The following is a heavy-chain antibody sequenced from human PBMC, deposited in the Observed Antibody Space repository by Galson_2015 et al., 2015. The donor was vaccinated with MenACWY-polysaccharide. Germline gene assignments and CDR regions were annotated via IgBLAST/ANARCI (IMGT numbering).Heavy chain of an antibody. V-gene: IGHV3-53*01. CDR1: GFTVSSNY. CDR2: IYSGGST. J-gene: IGHJ6*03. Sequence: SLRLSCAAPGFTVSSNYMSWVRQAPGKGLEWVSVIYSGGSTYYADSVKGRFTISRDNSKNTLYLQMNSLRAEDTAVYYCARDKPYYYYYYMDVWGKGTTVTVSS. CDR3: ARDKPYYYYYYMDV.